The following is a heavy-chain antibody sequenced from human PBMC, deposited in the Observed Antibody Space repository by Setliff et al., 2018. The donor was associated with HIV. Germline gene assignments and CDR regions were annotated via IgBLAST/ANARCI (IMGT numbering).Heavy chain of an antibody. Sequence: PSETLSLTCTVSGDSFTNSYWSWIRQPPGKGLEWIGYIYYSGCTNYNPSLKSRVTMSVDTSKTQFSLQLSSVTAADTALYYCARGWSSGWYNWFDPWGQGTLVTVSS. J-gene: IGHJ5*02. CDR1: GDSFTNSY. CDR3: ARGWSSGWYNWFDP. V-gene: IGHV4-59*01. D-gene: IGHD6-19*01. CDR2: IYYSGCT.